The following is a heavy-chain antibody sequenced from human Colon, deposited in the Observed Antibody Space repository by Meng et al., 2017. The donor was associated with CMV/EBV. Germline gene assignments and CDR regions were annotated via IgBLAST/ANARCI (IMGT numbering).Heavy chain of an antibody. CDR2: ISNKGRGYTT. Sequence: GESLKISCSASGFTFNKFDMSWVRQAPGRGLEWVGRISNKGRGYTTQYAASVKGRFTISGDESKNSVYLQMNGLKTEDTAVYFCVRVVDWGQGTLVTVSS. V-gene: IGHV3-72*01. CDR3: VRVVD. CDR1: GFTFNKFD. D-gene: IGHD3-10*01. J-gene: IGHJ4*02.